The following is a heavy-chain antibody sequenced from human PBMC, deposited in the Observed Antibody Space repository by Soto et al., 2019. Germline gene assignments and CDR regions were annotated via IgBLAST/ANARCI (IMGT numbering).Heavy chain of an antibody. V-gene: IGHV1-18*01. CDR1: GYTLTSYG. J-gene: IGHJ6*02. CDR2: ISAYNGNT. D-gene: IGHD3-3*01. Sequence: ASVKVSCKASGYTLTSYGISWVRQAPGQGLEWMGWISAYNGNTNYAQKLQGRVTMTTDTSTSTAYMGLRSLRSDDTAVYYCAREESTRFLVWFPRGYYYYGMDVWGQGTTVTVSS. CDR3: AREESTRFLVWFPRGYYYYGMDV.